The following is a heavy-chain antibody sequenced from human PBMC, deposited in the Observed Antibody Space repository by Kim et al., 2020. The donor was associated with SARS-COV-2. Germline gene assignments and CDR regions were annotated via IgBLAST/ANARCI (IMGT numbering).Heavy chain of an antibody. CDR3: AAGGVGATLGDY. J-gene: IGHJ4*02. Sequence: NYAQKFQERVTITRDMSTSTAYMELSSLRSEDTAVYYGAAGGVGATLGDYWGQGTLVTVSS. D-gene: IGHD1-26*01. V-gene: IGHV1-58*01.